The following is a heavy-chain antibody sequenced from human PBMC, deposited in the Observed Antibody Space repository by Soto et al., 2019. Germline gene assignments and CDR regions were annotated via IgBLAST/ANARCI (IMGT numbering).Heavy chain of an antibody. V-gene: IGHV4-31*03. Sequence: QVQLQESGPGLLKPSQTLSLTCTVSGGSISSGGYYWSWIRQHPGNGLEWIGYIYYSGSTYYNTSLKSRVTISVDTSKNQCYLKLSSVTAAGTAVYYCARDTTVTTDYWGQGTLVTVSS. D-gene: IGHD4-17*01. CDR2: IYYSGST. CDR1: GGSISSGGYY. J-gene: IGHJ4*02. CDR3: ARDTTVTTDY.